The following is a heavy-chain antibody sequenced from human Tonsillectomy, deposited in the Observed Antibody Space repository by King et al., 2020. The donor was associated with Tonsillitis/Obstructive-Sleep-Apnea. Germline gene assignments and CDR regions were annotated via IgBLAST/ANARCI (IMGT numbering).Heavy chain of an antibody. CDR3: ARYCSSTSCTRDV. CDR1: GFTFSSYG. Sequence: VQLVESGGGVVQPGRSLRLSCAASGFTFSSYGMHWVRQAPGKGLEWGAVRWSDGSNKYYADSVKGRFTISRDNSKNTLYLQMNSLRAEDTAVYYCARYCSSTSCTRDVWGKGTTVTVSS. J-gene: IGHJ6*04. D-gene: IGHD2-2*01. CDR2: RWSDGSNK. V-gene: IGHV3-33*01.